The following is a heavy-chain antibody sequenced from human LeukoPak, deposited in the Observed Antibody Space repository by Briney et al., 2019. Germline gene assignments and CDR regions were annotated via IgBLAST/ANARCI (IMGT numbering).Heavy chain of an antibody. V-gene: IGHV1-69*13. D-gene: IGHD6-13*01. J-gene: IGHJ6*02. Sequence: SVKVPCKASGGTFSSYAISWVRQAPGQGLEWMGGIIPIFGTANYAQKFQGRVTITADESTSTAYMELSSLRSEDTAVYYCARGSGYSSSWLTTYYYYGMDVWGQGTTVTVSS. CDR2: IIPIFGTA. CDR3: ARGSGYSSSWLTTYYYYGMDV. CDR1: GGTFSSYA.